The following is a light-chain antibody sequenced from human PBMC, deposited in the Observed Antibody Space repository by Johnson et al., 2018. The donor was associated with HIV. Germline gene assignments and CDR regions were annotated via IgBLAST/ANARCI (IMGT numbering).Light chain of an antibody. CDR3: GTWDSSLSAGNV. CDR1: SSNIGNNY. Sequence: QSVLTQPPSVSAAPGQKVTISCSGSSSNIGNNYVYWYQQLPGTAPKLLIYDNNKRPSGIPDRFSGSKSGTSATLGITGLQTGDEADYYCGTWDSSLSAGNVFGTGTKVTVL. CDR2: DNN. J-gene: IGLJ1*01. V-gene: IGLV1-51*01.